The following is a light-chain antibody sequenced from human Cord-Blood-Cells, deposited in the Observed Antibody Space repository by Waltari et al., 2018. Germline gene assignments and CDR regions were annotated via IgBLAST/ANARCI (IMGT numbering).Light chain of an antibody. V-gene: IGLV2-14*01. J-gene: IGLJ1*01. CDR3: SSYTSSSLYV. Sequence: QSALTQPASVSGSPGQSITISCTGTSSDVGGYNYVSWYQQHPGKAPKLMIYEVSNRPSGVSNRCSGSKSGNTASLTSSGLQAEDEADYYCSSYTSSSLYVFGTGTKVTVL. CDR1: SSDVGGYNY. CDR2: EVS.